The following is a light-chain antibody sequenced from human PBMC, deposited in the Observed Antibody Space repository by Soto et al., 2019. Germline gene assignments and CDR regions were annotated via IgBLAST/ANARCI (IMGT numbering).Light chain of an antibody. Sequence: IQLTQSPSSLSASVGDRVTVTCRASQGIGTYLVWYQQKSGKAPTVLIYASSTLQTGVPSRFSGSESGTDFSLTISSLHPEDVATYYCQQVDSYPRTFGQGTKV. V-gene: IGKV1-9*01. CDR1: QGIGTY. CDR3: QQVDSYPRT. J-gene: IGKJ1*01. CDR2: ASS.